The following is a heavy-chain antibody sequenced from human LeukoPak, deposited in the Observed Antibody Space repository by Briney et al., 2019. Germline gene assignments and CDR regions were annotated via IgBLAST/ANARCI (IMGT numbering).Heavy chain of an antibody. CDR1: GGSITSYY. CDR2: IYNSGST. J-gene: IGHJ4*02. V-gene: IGHV4-4*07. Sequence: ASETLSLTCTVSGGSITSYYWSWIRQPAGKGLEWIGRIYNSGSTNYNPSLKSRVTMSVDASKNQFSLKLSSVTAADTVVYYCARVGDYALKDWGQGTLVTVSS. D-gene: IGHD3-16*01. CDR3: ARVGDYALKD.